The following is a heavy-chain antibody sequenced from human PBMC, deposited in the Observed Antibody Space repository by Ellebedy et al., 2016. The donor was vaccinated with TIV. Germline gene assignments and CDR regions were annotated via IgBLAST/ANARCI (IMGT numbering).Heavy chain of an antibody. CDR3: ARDQSYASGSPLDY. CDR2: ISSSSVYI. D-gene: IGHD3-10*01. V-gene: IGHV3-11*06. Sequence: PGGSLRLSCAASGFNFSNHYMNWIRQAPGRGLEWVSYISSSSVYINFADSVKGRFTISRDNAKNSLYLQMNSLRAEDTAVYYCARDQSYASGSPLDYWGQGILVTVSS. CDR1: GFNFSNHY. J-gene: IGHJ4*02.